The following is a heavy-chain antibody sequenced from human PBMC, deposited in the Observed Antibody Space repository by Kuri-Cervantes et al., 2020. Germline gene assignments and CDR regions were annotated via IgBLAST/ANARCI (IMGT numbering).Heavy chain of an antibody. D-gene: IGHD3-10*01. Sequence: ASVKVSCKASGYTFTSYAMHWVRQAPGQRLEWMGWINAGNGNTKYSQKFQGRVTITRDTSASTAYMELSSLRSEDTAVYYCARGLYGSGSRAHFDYWGQGTLVTVSS. CDR3: ARGLYGSGSRAHFDY. CDR2: INAGNGNT. V-gene: IGHV1-3*01. CDR1: GYTFTSYA. J-gene: IGHJ4*02.